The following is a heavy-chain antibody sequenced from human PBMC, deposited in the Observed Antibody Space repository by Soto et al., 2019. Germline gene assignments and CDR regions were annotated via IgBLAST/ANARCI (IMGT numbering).Heavy chain of an antibody. CDR2: ISGSGDGT. Sequence: EVQLWESGGGLVQPGGSLRLSCVASGFSFNNYAMTWVRQAPGKRMEWISGISGSGDGTYYADSVKDRFSASRHKSTSAVNLPLSSLRAEQTAVYCCAKDKGVSGSPDVAHWCPGALVIVSS. V-gene: IGHV3-23*01. J-gene: IGHJ4*02. CDR1: GFSFNNYA. D-gene: IGHD1-26*01. CDR3: AKDKGVSGSPDVAH.